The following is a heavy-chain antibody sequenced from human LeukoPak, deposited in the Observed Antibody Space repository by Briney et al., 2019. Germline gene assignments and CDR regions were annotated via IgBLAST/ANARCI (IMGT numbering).Heavy chain of an antibody. D-gene: IGHD6-6*01. V-gene: IGHV4-34*01. CDR2: INHSGST. CDR3: ARVGSSSSPYYFDY. CDR1: GGSFSGYY. J-gene: IGHJ4*02. Sequence: SETLSLTCAVYGGSFSGYYWSWIRQPPGKGLEWIGEINHSGSTNYNPSLKSRVTISVGTSKNQFSLKLSSVTAADTAVYYCARVGSSSSPYYFDYWGQGTLVTVSS.